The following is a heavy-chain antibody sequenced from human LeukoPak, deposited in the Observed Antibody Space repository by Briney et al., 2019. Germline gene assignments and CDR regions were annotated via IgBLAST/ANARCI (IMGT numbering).Heavy chain of an antibody. D-gene: IGHD3-9*01. CDR1: GGCFSGYY. J-gene: IGHJ6*02. CDR2: MSHTGAT. CDR3: ARGLHYNILTGGMDV. Sequence: KPSETLSLTCAVFGGCFSGYYWSWIRQSPEKGLEWIGEMSHTGATNYNPSLKSRVTVSVDTSKKQFSLNLRSVTAADTAVYYCARGLHYNILTGGMDVWGQGTTVIVSS. V-gene: IGHV4-34*01.